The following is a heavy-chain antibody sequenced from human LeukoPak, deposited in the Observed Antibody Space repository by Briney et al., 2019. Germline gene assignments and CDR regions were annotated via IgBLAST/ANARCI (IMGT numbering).Heavy chain of an antibody. CDR1: GGSISSSSYY. D-gene: IGHD4-17*01. J-gene: IGHJ2*01. CDR2: IYYSGST. Sequence: PSETLSLTCTVSGGSISSSSYYWGWIRQPPGKGLEWIGRIYYSGSTYYNPSLKSRVTISVDTSKNQFSLKLSSVTAADTAVYYCARHDYGDYRYWYFDLWGRGTLVTVSS. CDR3: ARHDYGDYRYWYFDL. V-gene: IGHV4-39*01.